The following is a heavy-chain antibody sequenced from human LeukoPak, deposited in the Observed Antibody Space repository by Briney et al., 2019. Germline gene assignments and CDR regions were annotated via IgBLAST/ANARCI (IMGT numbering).Heavy chain of an antibody. Sequence: GGSLRLSCAASGFTFSSYSMNWVRQAPGKGLEWVSSISSSSSNIYYADSVKGRFTISRDNAKNSLYLQMNSLRAEDTAVYYCARVGYSYAYYYYYYMDVWGKGATVTVAS. CDR3: ARVGYSYAYYYYYYMDV. CDR1: GFTFSSYS. V-gene: IGHV3-21*01. D-gene: IGHD5-18*01. J-gene: IGHJ6*03. CDR2: ISSSSSNI.